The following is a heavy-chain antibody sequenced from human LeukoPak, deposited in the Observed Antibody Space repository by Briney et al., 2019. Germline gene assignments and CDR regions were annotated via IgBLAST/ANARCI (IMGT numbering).Heavy chain of an antibody. CDR1: GGSISSYY. CDR3: ARHNSGRRPFDY. Sequence: SETLSLTCTVSGGSISSYYWSWIRQPPGKGLEWIGYIYYSGSTNYNPSLKSRVTISVDTSKNQFSLKLSSVTAADTAVYYCARHNSGRRPFDYWGQGTLVTVSS. J-gene: IGHJ4*02. V-gene: IGHV4-59*08. D-gene: IGHD2-21*01. CDR2: IYYSGST.